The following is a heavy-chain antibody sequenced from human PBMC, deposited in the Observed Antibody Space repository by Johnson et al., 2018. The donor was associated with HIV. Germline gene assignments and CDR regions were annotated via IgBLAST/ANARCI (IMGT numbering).Heavy chain of an antibody. J-gene: IGHJ3*02. V-gene: IGHV3-66*04. Sequence: VQLVESGGGLIHPGGSLRLSCVASGFTFKTDWMTWVRQAPGKGLEWVSVIYSGGSTYYPGSVKGRFTISRENAKNSLYLQMNSLRAGDTAVYYCARLRGAFDIWGQGTMVTVSS. CDR2: IYSGGST. CDR3: ARLRGAFDI. CDR1: GFTFKTDW.